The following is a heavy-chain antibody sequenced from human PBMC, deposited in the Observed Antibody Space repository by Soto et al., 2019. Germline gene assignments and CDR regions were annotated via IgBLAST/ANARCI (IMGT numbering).Heavy chain of an antibody. CDR1: GFTFSSYA. CDR2: ISYDGSNK. J-gene: IGHJ4*02. Sequence: GGSLRLSCAASGFTFSSYAMHWVRQAPGKGLEWVAVISYDGSNKYYADSVKGRFTISRDNSKNTLYLQMNSLRAEDTAVYYCARDLGKYCSGGSCYPGGYWGQGTLVTVSS. V-gene: IGHV3-30-3*01. CDR3: ARDLGKYCSGGSCYPGGY. D-gene: IGHD2-15*01.